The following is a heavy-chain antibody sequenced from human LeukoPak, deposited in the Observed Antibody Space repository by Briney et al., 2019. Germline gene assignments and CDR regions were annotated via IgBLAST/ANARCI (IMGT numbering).Heavy chain of an antibody. CDR1: GGSISSSSYY. V-gene: IGHV4-39*01. CDR2: IYYSGST. J-gene: IGHJ4*02. Sequence: SETLSLTCTVSGGSISSSSYYWGWIRQPPGKGLEWIGSIYYSGSTYYNPSLKSRVTISVDTSENQFSLKLSSVTAADTAVYYCARMDRASCYFDYWGQGTLVTVSS. CDR3: ARMDRASCYFDY. D-gene: IGHD2-2*01.